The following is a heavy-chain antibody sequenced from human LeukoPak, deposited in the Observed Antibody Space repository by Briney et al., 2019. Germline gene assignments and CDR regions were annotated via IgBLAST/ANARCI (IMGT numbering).Heavy chain of an antibody. CDR3: ARGARCSGGSCSQHNWFDP. J-gene: IGHJ5*02. D-gene: IGHD2-15*01. V-gene: IGHV4-30-4*07. Sequence: SETLSLTCAVSGGSISSGVYSWSWIRQPPGKGLEWIGYIYYSGSTYYNPSLKSRVTISVDTSKNQFSLKLSSVTAADTAVYYCARGARCSGGSCSQHNWFDPWGQGTLVTVSS. CDR1: GGSISSGVYS. CDR2: IYYSGST.